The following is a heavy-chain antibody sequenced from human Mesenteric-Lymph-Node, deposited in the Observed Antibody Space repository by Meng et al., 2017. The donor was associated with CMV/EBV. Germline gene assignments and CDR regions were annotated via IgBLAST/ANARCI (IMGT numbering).Heavy chain of an antibody. D-gene: IGHD2-2*01. J-gene: IGHJ6*02. CDR2: INDGGGRT. V-gene: IGHV3-23*01. CDR1: EFTFSTYE. CDR3: ARDFPDIVVVPAARGLYYYYGMDV. Sequence: GGSLRLSCAASEFTFSTYEMNWVRQAPGKGLEWVSTINDGGGRTFYADSVKGRCTISRDTSKNTLYLQMNSLRGEDTAVYYCARDFPDIVVVPAARGLYYYYGMDVWGQGTTVTVSS.